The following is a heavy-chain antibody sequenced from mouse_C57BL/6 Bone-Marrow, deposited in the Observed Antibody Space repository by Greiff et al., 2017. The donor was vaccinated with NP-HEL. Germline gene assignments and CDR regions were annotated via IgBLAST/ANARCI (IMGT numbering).Heavy chain of an antibody. CDR1: GYSFTGYY. CDR2: INPSTGGT. V-gene: IGHV1-42*01. Sequence: EVQLQQSGPELVKPGASVKISCKASGYSFTGYYMNWVKQSPEKSLEWIGEINPSTGGTTYNQKFKAKATLTVDKSSSTAYMQLKSLTSEDSAVYYCARRGGSSYEGYWGQGTTLTVSS. CDR3: ARRGGSSYEGY. J-gene: IGHJ2*01. D-gene: IGHD1-1*01.